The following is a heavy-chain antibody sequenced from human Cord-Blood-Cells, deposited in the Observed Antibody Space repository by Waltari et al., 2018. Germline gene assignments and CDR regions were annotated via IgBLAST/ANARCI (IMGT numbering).Heavy chain of an antibody. CDR2: IIPILGIA. Sequence: QVQLVQSGAEVKKPGSSVKVSCKASGGTFSSYAISWVRQAPGQGLEWMGRIIPILGIANDAQKFQGRVTITADKSTSTAYMELSSLRSEDTAVYYCARGPRIAAAGTVISWFDPWGQGTLVTVSS. J-gene: IGHJ5*02. CDR3: ARGPRIAAAGTVISWFDP. CDR1: GGTFSSYA. D-gene: IGHD6-13*01. V-gene: IGHV1-69*09.